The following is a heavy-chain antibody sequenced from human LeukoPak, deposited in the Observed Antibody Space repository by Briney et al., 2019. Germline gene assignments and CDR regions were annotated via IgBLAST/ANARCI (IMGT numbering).Heavy chain of an antibody. V-gene: IGHV5-10-1*04. CDR3: ARYVGATGGYFDY. J-gene: IGHJ4*02. CDR1: GYRFTNYW. Sequence: GESLRISCKGSGYRFTNYWINWVRQMPGKGLEWMGRIDPSDSYTNYSPSFQGQVTISADKSSTTAYLQWSSLKASDSAMYYCARYVGATGGYFDYWGQGTLVTVSS. D-gene: IGHD1-26*01. CDR2: IDPSDSYT.